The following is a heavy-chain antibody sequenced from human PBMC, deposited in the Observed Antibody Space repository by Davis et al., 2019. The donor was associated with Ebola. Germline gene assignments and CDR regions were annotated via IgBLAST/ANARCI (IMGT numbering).Heavy chain of an antibody. CDR3: ARARTWGSGWSYYYYGMDV. V-gene: IGHV1-18*01. Sequence: AASVKVSCKASGYTFTIYGISWVRQAPGQGLEWMGWISAYNGNTNYAQKLQGRVTMTTDTSTSTAYMELRSLRSDDTAVYYCARARTWGSGWSYYYYGMDVWGQGTTVTVSS. D-gene: IGHD6-19*01. J-gene: IGHJ6*02. CDR2: ISAYNGNT. CDR1: GYTFTIYG.